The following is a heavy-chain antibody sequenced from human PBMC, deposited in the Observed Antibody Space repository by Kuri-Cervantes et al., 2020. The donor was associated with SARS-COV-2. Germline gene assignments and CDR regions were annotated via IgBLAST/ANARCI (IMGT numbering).Heavy chain of an antibody. J-gene: IGHJ6*02. CDR2: IYSGGSST. Sequence: GGSLRLSCAASGFTFSSYAMSWVRQAPGKGLEWVSVIYSGGSSTYYADSVKGRFTISRDNSKNTLYPQMNSLRAEDTAVYYCASMVRRNYGMDVWGQGTTVTVSS. CDR3: ASMVRRNYGMDV. D-gene: IGHD3-10*01. CDR1: GFTFSSYA. V-gene: IGHV3-23*03.